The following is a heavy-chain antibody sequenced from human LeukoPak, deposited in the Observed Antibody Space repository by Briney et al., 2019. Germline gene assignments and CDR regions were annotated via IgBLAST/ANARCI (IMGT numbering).Heavy chain of an antibody. CDR3: AKEGIWSGFDAFDI. D-gene: IGHD3-3*01. V-gene: IGHV3-30*18. CDR2: ISYDGSNK. J-gene: IGHJ3*02. CDR1: GFTFSNYG. Sequence: GRSLRLSCAASGFTFSNYGMHWVRQAPGKGLEWVAVISYDGSNKYYADSVKGRFTISRDNSKNTLYLQMNSLRAEDTAVYYCAKEGIWSGFDAFDIWGQGTMVTVSS.